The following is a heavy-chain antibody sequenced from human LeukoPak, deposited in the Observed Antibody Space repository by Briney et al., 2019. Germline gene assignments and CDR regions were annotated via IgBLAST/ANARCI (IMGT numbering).Heavy chain of an antibody. Sequence: SETLSLSCTVSGVSISSYYWSWIRQPAGKGLEWSGRIYTSGRTHYNPSLKSRVTISVDTSKNQFSLKLSSVTAADAAVYYCARGGYPGYYMDVWGKETTVTVPS. V-gene: IGHV4-4*07. J-gene: IGHJ6*03. CDR3: ARGGYPGYYMDV. CDR2: IYTSGRT. CDR1: GVSISSYY. D-gene: IGHD1-1*01.